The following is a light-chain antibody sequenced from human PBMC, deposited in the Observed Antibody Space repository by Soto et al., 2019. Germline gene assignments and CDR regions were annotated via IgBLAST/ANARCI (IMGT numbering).Light chain of an antibody. J-gene: IGLJ1*01. CDR1: SSDVGGYNY. CDR3: SSYTSSSGYV. Sequence: QSVLTQPASVSGSPGQSITISCTGTSSDVGGYNYVSWYQQHPDKAPKLMIYDVSNRPSGVSNRFSGSKSGNTASLTISGLQAEDEADYYCSSYTSSSGYVFGTGTKLTVL. CDR2: DVS. V-gene: IGLV2-14*01.